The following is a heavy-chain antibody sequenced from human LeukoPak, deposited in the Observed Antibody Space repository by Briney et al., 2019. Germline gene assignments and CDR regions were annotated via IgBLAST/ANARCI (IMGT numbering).Heavy chain of an antibody. V-gene: IGHV4-34*01. Sequence: SETLSLTCAVYGWSFSGYYWSWIRHPPGKGLEWIGEINHSGSTNYNPSLKSRVSISVDTSKNQFPLRLSSVTAAATAVYYCARGRVTNYYFDYWGQGTLVTVSS. D-gene: IGHD5-18*01. CDR3: ARGRVTNYYFDY. J-gene: IGHJ4*02. CDR2: INHSGST. CDR1: GWSFSGYY.